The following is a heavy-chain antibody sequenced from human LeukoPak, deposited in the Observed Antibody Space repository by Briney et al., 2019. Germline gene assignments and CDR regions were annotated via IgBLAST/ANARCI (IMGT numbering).Heavy chain of an antibody. Sequence: AGGSLRLSCAASGFTFSSYSMSWVRQAPGKGLEWVANIKRDGSEKYYVDSVKGRFTISRDNAKNSLYLQMDSLRAEDTAVYYCARSRSAGYWGQGTLVTVSS. CDR1: GFTFSSYS. CDR2: IKRDGSEK. V-gene: IGHV3-7*01. J-gene: IGHJ4*02. CDR3: ARSRSAGY.